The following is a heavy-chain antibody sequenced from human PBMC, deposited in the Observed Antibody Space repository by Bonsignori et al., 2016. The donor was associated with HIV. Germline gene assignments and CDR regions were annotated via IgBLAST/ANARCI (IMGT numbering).Heavy chain of an antibody. J-gene: IGHJ4*02. CDR2: ISPYNADT. CDR3: ARRAGAESNTRFDY. CDR1: GFSFTAYG. Sequence: ASVKVSCKTSGFSFTAYGISWVRQAPGQGLEWMGWISPYNADTNYAQKFQDRVTLTTNTPTSTAYMELRSLRSDDTAPYFCARRAGAESNTRFDYWGQGTLVTVSS. V-gene: IGHV1-18*04. D-gene: IGHD2-2*01.